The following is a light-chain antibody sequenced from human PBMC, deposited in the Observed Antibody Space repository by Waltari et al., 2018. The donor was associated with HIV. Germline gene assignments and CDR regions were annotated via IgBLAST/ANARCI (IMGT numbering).Light chain of an antibody. CDR2: EDF. V-gene: IGLV3-1*01. CDR3: QAWASNTVV. J-gene: IGLJ3*02. CDR1: NLGDQY. Sequence: SYELTQPPSMSVSPVQTANFTCSGANLGDQYTGWSQQTSGQSPVLVIYEDFKRPSGIPERFSGSNSGNTATLTISGTLAMDEADYFCQAWASNTVVFGGGTKLTVL.